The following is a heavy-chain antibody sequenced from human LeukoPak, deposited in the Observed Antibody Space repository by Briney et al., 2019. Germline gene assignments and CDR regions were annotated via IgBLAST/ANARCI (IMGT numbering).Heavy chain of an antibody. CDR3: AKDKPLRQQLSFDY. J-gene: IGHJ4*02. Sequence: GGSLRLSCAASGFTFSSYWMHWVRQAPGKGLVWVSRINSDGSSTSYADSVKGRFTISRDNSKNTLYLQMNSLRAEDTAVYYCAKDKPLRQQLSFDYWGQGTLVTVSS. CDR2: INSDGSST. D-gene: IGHD6-13*01. V-gene: IGHV3-74*01. CDR1: GFTFSSYW.